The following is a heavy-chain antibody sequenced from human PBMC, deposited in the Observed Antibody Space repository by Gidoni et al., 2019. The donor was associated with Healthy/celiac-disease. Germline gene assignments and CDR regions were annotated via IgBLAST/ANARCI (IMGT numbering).Heavy chain of an antibody. Sequence: QVQLVESGGGVVQPGRSLRLSCAASGFTFSSYGMHWVRQAPGKGLEWVAVISYDGSNKYYADSVKGRFTISRDNSKNTLYLQMNSLRAEDTAVYYCAKDGDCSGGSCLDYWSQGTLVTVSS. V-gene: IGHV3-30*18. CDR2: ISYDGSNK. D-gene: IGHD2-15*01. CDR1: GFTFSSYG. CDR3: AKDGDCSGGSCLDY. J-gene: IGHJ4*02.